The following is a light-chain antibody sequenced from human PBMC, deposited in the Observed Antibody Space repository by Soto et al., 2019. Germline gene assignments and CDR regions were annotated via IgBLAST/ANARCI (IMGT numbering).Light chain of an antibody. CDR2: GAS. J-gene: IGKJ2*01. Sequence: DIQMTQSPSSQSASVGDRVTITCRASQSIRTYLNWYQQKPAKAPKVLIYGASSLQSGVPSRCSGNGSATDITLTISTLQPEEFETYYGQQSSTTPYTFGQATKVEI. CDR1: QSIRTY. V-gene: IGKV1-39*01. CDR3: QQSSTTPYT.